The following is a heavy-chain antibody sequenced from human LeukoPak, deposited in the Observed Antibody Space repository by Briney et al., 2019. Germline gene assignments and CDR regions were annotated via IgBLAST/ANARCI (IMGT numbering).Heavy chain of an antibody. CDR3: ARTPPDYYYSMDV. Sequence: GGSLRLSCAASGFTFSSYWMSWVRQAPGKGLEWVANIKQDGSGKYYVDSVKGRFTISRDNAKNSLYLQMNSLRAEDTAVYYCARTPPDYYYSMDVWGQGTTVTVSS. CDR1: GFTFSSYW. CDR2: IKQDGSGK. V-gene: IGHV3-7*03. J-gene: IGHJ6*02.